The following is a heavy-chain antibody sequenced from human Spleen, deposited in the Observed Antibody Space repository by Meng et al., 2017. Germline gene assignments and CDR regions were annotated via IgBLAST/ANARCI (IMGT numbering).Heavy chain of an antibody. D-gene: IGHD1-26*01. CDR3: ARLTGRYYFDY. CDR2: IYYSGST. Sequence: AQLQEAGPGLARPSETLSLTCTVSGGSVSSGSYYWSWIRQPPGKGLEWIGYIYYSGSTNYNPSLKSRVTISVDTSKNQFSLKLSSVTAADTAVYYCARLTGRYYFDYWGQGTLVTVSS. V-gene: IGHV4-61*01. CDR1: GGSVSSGSYY. J-gene: IGHJ4*02.